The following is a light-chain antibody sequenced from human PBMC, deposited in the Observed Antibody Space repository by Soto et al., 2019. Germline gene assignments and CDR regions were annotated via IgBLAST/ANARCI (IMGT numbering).Light chain of an antibody. CDR1: QSISSW. Sequence: DIKMTQSPSTLSASVGDRVTITCRASQSISSWLAWYQQKPGKAPKLMIYKASTLETWFPSRFSGSGSGTAFTLTFNNLQPDDFATYSCQRYDGYSRTFGQGTRWIS. J-gene: IGKJ1*01. CDR3: QRYDGYSRT. V-gene: IGKV1-5*03. CDR2: KAS.